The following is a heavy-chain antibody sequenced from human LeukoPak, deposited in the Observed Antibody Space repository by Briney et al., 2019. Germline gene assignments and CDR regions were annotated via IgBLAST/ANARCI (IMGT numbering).Heavy chain of an antibody. J-gene: IGHJ4*02. CDR1: GYTFTNYY. Sequence: ASVKVSCKASGYTFTNYYMHWVRQAPGQGLEWMGWIKPNSGGTNYAQKFQGRVTMTRDMSTSTVYMELSSLRSEDTAVYYCARAREGMEWDAGDYWGQGTLVTVSS. D-gene: IGHD3-3*01. CDR2: IKPNSGGT. V-gene: IGHV1-2*02. CDR3: ARAREGMEWDAGDY.